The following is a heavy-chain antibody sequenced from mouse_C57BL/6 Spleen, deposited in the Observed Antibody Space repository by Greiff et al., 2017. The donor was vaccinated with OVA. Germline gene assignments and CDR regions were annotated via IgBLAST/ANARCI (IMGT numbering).Heavy chain of an antibody. Sequence: EVQVVESGGGLVKPGGSLKLSCAASGFTFSSYTMSWVRQTPEKRLEWVATISGGGGNTYYPDSVKGRFTISRDNAKNTLYLQMSSLRSEDTALYYCARQGIVTTYFDYWGQGTTLTVSS. CDR2: ISGGGGNT. V-gene: IGHV5-9*01. J-gene: IGHJ2*01. CDR3: ARQGIVTTYFDY. CDR1: GFTFSSYT. D-gene: IGHD2-5*01.